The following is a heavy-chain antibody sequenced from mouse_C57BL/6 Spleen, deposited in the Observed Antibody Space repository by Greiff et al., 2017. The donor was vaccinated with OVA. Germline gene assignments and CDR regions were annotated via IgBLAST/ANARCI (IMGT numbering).Heavy chain of an antibody. Sequence: EVKLMESGGGLVKPGGSLKLSCAASGFTFSDYGMHWVRQAPEKGLEWVAYISSGSSTIYYADTVKGRFTISRDNAKNTLFLQMTSLRSEDTAMYYCARDIYYDNYYAMDYWGQGTSVTVSS. J-gene: IGHJ4*01. CDR1: GFTFSDYG. CDR2: ISSGSSTI. D-gene: IGHD2-4*01. V-gene: IGHV5-17*01. CDR3: ARDIYYDNYYAMDY.